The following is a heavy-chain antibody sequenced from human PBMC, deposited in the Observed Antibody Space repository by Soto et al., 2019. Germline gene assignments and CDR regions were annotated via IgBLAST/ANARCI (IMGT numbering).Heavy chain of an antibody. CDR2: ISYDGSNK. V-gene: IGHV3-30*03. Sequence: QVQLVESGGGVVQPGRSLRLSCAASGFTFSSYGMHWVRQAPGKGLEWVAVISYDGSNKYYADSVKGRFTISRDNSKNTLYQQMNSLRGESLAVSYSAIDDGGYFDYWGQGTLVTVSS. J-gene: IGHJ4*02. D-gene: IGHD3-10*01. CDR1: GFTFSSYG. CDR3: AIDDGGYFDY.